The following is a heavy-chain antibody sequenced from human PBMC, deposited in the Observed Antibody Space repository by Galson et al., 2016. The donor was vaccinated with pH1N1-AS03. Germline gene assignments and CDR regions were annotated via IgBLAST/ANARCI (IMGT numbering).Heavy chain of an antibody. J-gene: IGHJ4*02. V-gene: IGHV3-49*04. D-gene: IGHD7-27*01. CDR3: SRLKTGSFDY. Sequence: SLRLSCAASGFSFGDYPMTWVRQAPGKGLEWVGFIRNKAYGGTTEYATSVKGRFTISRDDSKNIAYLQMNSLKTEDTAIFYCSRLKTGSFDYWGQGTLVTVSS. CDR2: IRNKAYGGTT. CDR1: GFSFGDYP.